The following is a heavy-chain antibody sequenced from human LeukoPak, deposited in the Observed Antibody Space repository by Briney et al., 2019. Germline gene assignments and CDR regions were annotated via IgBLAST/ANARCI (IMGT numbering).Heavy chain of an antibody. CDR2: IYYSGST. CDR1: GGSISSYY. V-gene: IGHV4-59*01. D-gene: IGHD1-26*01. J-gene: IGHJ5*02. Sequence: SETLSLTCTVSGGSISSYYWSWIRQPPGKGLEWIGFIYYSGSTNYNPSLKSRVTISVDTSKNQFFLNLRSVTAADTAVYYCARFRSGLDSGSYYWFDPWGQGTLVTVSS. CDR3: ARFRSGLDSGSYYWFDP.